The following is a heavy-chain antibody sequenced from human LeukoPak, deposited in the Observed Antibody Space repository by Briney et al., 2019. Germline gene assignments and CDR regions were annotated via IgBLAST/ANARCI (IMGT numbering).Heavy chain of an antibody. CDR3: ARSSLYSSSWYDHY. D-gene: IGHD6-13*01. CDR1: GGSISSYH. Sequence: PSETLSLTCTVSGGSISSYHWNWIRQPPGKGLEWLGYIYYSGTTNYNPSLKSRVTISIDTSKNQFSLKVSSVTAADTAVYYCARSSLYSSSWYDHYWGQGTLVTVSS. CDR2: IYYSGTT. V-gene: IGHV4-59*08. J-gene: IGHJ4*02.